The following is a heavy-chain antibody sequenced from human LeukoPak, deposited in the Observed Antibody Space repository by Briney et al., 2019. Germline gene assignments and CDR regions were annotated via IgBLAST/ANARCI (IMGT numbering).Heavy chain of an antibody. J-gene: IGHJ4*02. Sequence: TGGSLRLSCAASGFTFSSHWMHWVRQAPGKGLVWVSRINRDGNTTNYADSVKGRFTISRDNSKNTLYLQMNSLRAEDTAVYYCAKCSVGSTAYFDSWGPGTLVTVSS. CDR1: GFTFSSHW. CDR3: AKCSVGSTAYFDS. D-gene: IGHD3-10*02. V-gene: IGHV3-74*01. CDR2: INRDGNTT.